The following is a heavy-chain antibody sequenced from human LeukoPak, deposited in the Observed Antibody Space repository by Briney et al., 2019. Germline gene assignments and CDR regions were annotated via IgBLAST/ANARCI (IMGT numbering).Heavy chain of an antibody. J-gene: IGHJ4*02. CDR3: ARKQSSYSPFDY. Sequence: SETLSLTCAVYGGSFSGYYWSWIRQPPGKGLEWIGRIYTSGSTNYNPSLKSRVTISVDTSKNQFSLKLSSVTAADTAVYYCARKQSSYSPFDYWGQGTLVTVSS. CDR2: IYTSGST. CDR1: GGSFSGYY. D-gene: IGHD2-15*01. V-gene: IGHV4-4*08.